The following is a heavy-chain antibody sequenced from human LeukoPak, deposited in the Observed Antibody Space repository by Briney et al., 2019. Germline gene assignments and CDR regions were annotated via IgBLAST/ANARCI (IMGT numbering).Heavy chain of an antibody. CDR3: ARADSGTPYYFDY. CDR1: GFTFKNYN. J-gene: IGHJ4*02. D-gene: IGHD5-12*01. Sequence: PGGSLRLACAVSGFTFKNYNMNWVRQAPGKGLEWVSSISSSSSYIYYADSVKGRFTISRDNAKNSLYLQMNSLRAEDTAVYYCARADSGTPYYFDYWGQGTLVTVSS. CDR2: ISSSSSYI. V-gene: IGHV3-21*01.